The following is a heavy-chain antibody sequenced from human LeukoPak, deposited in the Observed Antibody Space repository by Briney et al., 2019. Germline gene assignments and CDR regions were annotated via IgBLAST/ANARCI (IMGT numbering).Heavy chain of an antibody. CDR2: IYYSGST. D-gene: IGHD1-1*01. CDR1: GGSISSGDYY. V-gene: IGHV4-30-4*01. CDR3: ASSSSWNRPFHWFDP. Sequence: SETLSLTCTVSGGSISSGDYYWSWIRQPPGKGLEWIGYIYYSGSTYYNPSLKSRVTISVDTSKNQFSLKLSSVTAADTAVYYCASSSSWNRPFHWFDPWGQGTLVTVSS. J-gene: IGHJ5*02.